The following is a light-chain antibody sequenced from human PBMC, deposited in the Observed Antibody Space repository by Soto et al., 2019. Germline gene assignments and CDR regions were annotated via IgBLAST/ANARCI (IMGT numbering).Light chain of an antibody. V-gene: IGLV2-23*01. CDR3: CSYAGSSTPR. Sequence: QSALTQPASVSGSPGQSITISCTGTSSDVGSYNLVSWYQQHPGKAPKLMIYEGSKRPSGVSNRFSGSKSGNTASLTISGLQAEDEADYYCCSYAGSSTPRFGGGTKLTVL. CDR1: SSDVGSYNL. CDR2: EGS. J-gene: IGLJ2*01.